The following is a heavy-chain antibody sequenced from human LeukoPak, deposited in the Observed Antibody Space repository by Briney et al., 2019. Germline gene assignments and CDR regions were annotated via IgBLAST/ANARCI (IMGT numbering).Heavy chain of an antibody. CDR1: GYTFTSYY. CDR3: ARDYGDYNWFDP. CDR2: INLSGGST. D-gene: IGHD4-17*01. J-gene: IGHJ5*02. V-gene: IGHV1-46*01. Sequence: GASVKVSCKASGYTFTSYYIHWVRQAPGQGLEWMGIINLSGGSTSYAQKFQGRVTMTRDMSTSTVYMELSSLRSEDTAVYFCARDYGDYNWFDPWGQGTLATVSS.